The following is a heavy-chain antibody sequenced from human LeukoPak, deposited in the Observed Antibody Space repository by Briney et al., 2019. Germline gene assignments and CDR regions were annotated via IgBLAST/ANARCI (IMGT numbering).Heavy chain of an antibody. CDR3: ASSPHYYDSSGSIDP. Sequence: PGGSLRLSCAASGFTFSSYAMHWVRQAPGKGLEWVAVISYDGSNKYYADSVKGRFTISRDNSKNTLYLQMNSLRAEDTAVYYCASSPHYYDSSGSIDPWGQGTLVTVSS. J-gene: IGHJ5*02. V-gene: IGHV3-30-3*01. CDR2: ISYDGSNK. CDR1: GFTFSSYA. D-gene: IGHD3-22*01.